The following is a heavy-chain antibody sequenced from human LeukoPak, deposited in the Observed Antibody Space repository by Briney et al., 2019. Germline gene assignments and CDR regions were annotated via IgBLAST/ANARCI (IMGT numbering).Heavy chain of an antibody. V-gene: IGHV1-69*13. CDR2: IIPIFGAT. D-gene: IGHD6-19*01. CDR3: ARDTVAVAGTFDY. J-gene: IGHJ4*02. Sequence: SVKVSCKASGGTFSSYAINWVRQAPGQGLEWMGGIIPIFGATTYAQRFQDRVTIIADESTSTAYMELSSLRSEDTAMYYRARDTVAVAGTFDYWGQGTLVTVSS. CDR1: GGTFSSYA.